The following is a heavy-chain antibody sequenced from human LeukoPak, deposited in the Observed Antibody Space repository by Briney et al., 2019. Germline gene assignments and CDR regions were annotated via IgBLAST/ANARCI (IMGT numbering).Heavy chain of an antibody. D-gene: IGHD3-22*01. CDR3: ARALSYYYDSSGYYGY. J-gene: IGHJ4*02. CDR1: GFTFSDYY. V-gene: IGHV3-11*01. CDR2: ISSSGSTI. Sequence: GGSLRLSCAASGFTFSDYYMSWIRQAPGKGLEWVSYISSSGSTIYYADSVKGRFTISRDNAKNSLYLQMNSLRAEDTAVYYCARALSYYYDSSGYYGYWGQGTLVPSPQ.